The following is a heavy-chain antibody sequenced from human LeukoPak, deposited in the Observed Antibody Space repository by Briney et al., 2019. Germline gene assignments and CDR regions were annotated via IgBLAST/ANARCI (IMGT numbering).Heavy chain of an antibody. CDR1: GYTFTGYY. CDR2: INPNSGGT. Sequence: ASVKVSCKASGYTFTGYYMHWVRQAPGQGLEWMGWINPNSGGTNYAQKFQGRVTMTRDTSISTAYMELSRLRPDDTAVYYCARVYDFWSGYLFDYWGQGTLVTVSS. D-gene: IGHD3-3*01. J-gene: IGHJ4*02. V-gene: IGHV1-2*02. CDR3: ARVYDFWSGYLFDY.